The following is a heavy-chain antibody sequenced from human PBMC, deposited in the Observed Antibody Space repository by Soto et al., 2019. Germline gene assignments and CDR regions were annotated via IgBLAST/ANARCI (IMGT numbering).Heavy chain of an antibody. CDR2: IDIAGDT. J-gene: IGHJ2*01. D-gene: IGHD5-12*01. CDR3: ARAARWLQTRYFDL. V-gene: IGHV3-13*01. CDR1: GFTFSNYD. Sequence: PGGSLRLSCAASGFTFSNYDMHWVRQATGKGLELVSAIDIAGDTYYPDSVKGRFTISREKAKNSLYLQMNSLRADDTAVYYCARAARWLQTRYFDLWGRGTLVTVSS.